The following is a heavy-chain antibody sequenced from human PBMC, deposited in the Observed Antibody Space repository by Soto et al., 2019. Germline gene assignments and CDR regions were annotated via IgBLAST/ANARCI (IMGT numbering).Heavy chain of an antibody. V-gene: IGHV3-23*01. CDR1: GFTSRMYT. CDR3: VRGDYRGNLFSFDI. D-gene: IGHD4-17*01. CDR2: ISRSGDET. Sequence: VQVLESGGGLVQPGGSLRLSCAVSGFTSRMYTMSWARQAPGKGLEWVAAISRSGDETHYGDFVKGRFTISRDESQDTLSLQMNTLRAEDTAIYYCVRGDYRGNLFSFDIWGRGTVVTVSS. J-gene: IGHJ3*02.